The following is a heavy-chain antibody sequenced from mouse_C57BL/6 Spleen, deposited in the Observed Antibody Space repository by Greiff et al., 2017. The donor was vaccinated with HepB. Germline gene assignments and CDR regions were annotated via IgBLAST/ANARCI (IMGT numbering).Heavy chain of an antibody. CDR3: ARITTVVAYYFDY. J-gene: IGHJ2*01. CDR1: GYAFSSSW. Sequence: VQLQQSGPELVKPGASVKISCKASGYAFSSSWMNWVKQRPGKGLEWIGRIYPGDGDTNYNGKFKGKATLTADKSSSTAYMQLSSLTSDDSAVYFCARITTVVAYYFDYWGQGTTLTVSS. D-gene: IGHD1-1*01. V-gene: IGHV1-82*01. CDR2: IYPGDGDT.